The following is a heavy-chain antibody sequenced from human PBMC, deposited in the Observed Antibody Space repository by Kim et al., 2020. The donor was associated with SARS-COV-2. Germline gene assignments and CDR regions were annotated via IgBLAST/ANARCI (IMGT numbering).Heavy chain of an antibody. J-gene: IGHJ4*02. CDR1: GFTFSSYA. D-gene: IGHD3-10*01. CDR2: ISYDGSNK. V-gene: IGHV3-30*04. Sequence: GGSLRLSCAASGFTFSSYAMHWVRQAPGKGLEWVAVISYDGSNKYYADSVKGRFTISRDNSKNTLYLQMNSLRAEDTAVYYCARGMEHRLLWFGELYHKALDYWGQGTLVTVSS. CDR3: ARGMEHRLLWFGELYHKALDY.